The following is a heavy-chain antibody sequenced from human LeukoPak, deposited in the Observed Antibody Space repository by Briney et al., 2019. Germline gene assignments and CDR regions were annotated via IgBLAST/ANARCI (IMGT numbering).Heavy chain of an antibody. CDR3: PVRYSSGWYSYYYYGMDV. J-gene: IGHJ6*02. Sequence: ASVKVSCKASGYTFTSYDINWVRQATGQGLEWMGWMNPNSGNTGYAQKFQGRVTMTRNTSISTAYMELSSLRSEDTAVYYCPVRYSSGWYSYYYYGMDVWGQGTTVTVSS. V-gene: IGHV1-8*01. D-gene: IGHD6-19*01. CDR2: MNPNSGNT. CDR1: GYTFTSYD.